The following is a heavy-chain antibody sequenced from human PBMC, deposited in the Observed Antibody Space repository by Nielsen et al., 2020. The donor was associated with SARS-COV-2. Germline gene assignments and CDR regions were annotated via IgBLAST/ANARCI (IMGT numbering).Heavy chain of an antibody. J-gene: IGHJ4*02. CDR1: GFTFSCSA. D-gene: IGHD4-23*01. Sequence: GGSLRLSCVASGFTFSCSAMHWVRQASGKGLEWLGRIRSYANEYATAYAASVKGRFTISRDDSKNTAYLQMNSLKTEDTAVYYCSSPTVAFWGQGTLVTVSS. V-gene: IGHV3-73*01. CDR3: SSPTVAF. CDR2: IRSYANEYAT.